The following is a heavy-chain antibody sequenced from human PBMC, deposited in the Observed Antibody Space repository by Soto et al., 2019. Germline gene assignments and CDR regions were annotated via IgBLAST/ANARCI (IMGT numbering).Heavy chain of an antibody. V-gene: IGHV4-34*01. CDR1: GGSLSDYF. D-gene: IGHD2-21*01. CDR3: ARGGISHWAYFYYMDV. J-gene: IGHJ6*03. CDR2: INHLGSI. Sequence: SETLSLTCVVSGGSLSDYFWSWIRQPPGMALEWIGEINHLGSINYNPSLKSRVTMSVDTSKNQFSLTLNSVTAADTATYYCARGGISHWAYFYYMDVRDRGNTVTVSS.